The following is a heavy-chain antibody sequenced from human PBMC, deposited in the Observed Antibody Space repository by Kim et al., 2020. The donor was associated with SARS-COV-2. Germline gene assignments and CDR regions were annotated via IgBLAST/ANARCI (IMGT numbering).Heavy chain of an antibody. D-gene: IGHD3-10*01. Sequence: GGSLRLSCTASVFSFGDYGMNWFRQAPGKGLEWVAFIRSKAYGGTTEYAASVKGRFTISRDDSKSIAYLQMNSLKTEDTAVFYCTRHSLPFHGSGSFASDWGQGTLVTVSS. CDR2: IRSKAYGGTT. CDR3: TRHSLPFHGSGSFASD. J-gene: IGHJ4*02. CDR1: VFSFGDYG. V-gene: IGHV3-49*03.